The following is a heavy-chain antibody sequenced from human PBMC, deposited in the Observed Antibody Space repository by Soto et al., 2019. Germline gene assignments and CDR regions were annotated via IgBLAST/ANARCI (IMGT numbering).Heavy chain of an antibody. Sequence: PGGSLRLSCAASGFTFSSYAMHWVRQAPGKGLEWVAVISYDGSNKYYADSVKGRFTISRDNSKNTLYLQMNSLRAEDTTVYYCAKVLGLRYFDWLGRYYYYGMDVWGQGIQVTVSS. J-gene: IGHJ6*02. CDR1: GFTFSSYA. D-gene: IGHD3-9*01. CDR3: AKVLGLRYFDWLGRYYYYGMDV. V-gene: IGHV3-30*04. CDR2: ISYDGSNK.